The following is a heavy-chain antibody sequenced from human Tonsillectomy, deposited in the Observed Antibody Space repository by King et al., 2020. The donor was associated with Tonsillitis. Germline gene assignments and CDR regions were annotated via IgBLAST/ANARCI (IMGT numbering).Heavy chain of an antibody. J-gene: IGHJ4*02. V-gene: IGHV3-23*04. D-gene: IGHD3-9*01. CDR3: AKDLLPRKILQSIRYFDWLSHGYCFDY. Sequence: QLVQSGGGLVQPGGSLRISCAASGFTFSSYAMSWVRQAPGKGLEWVSAISGSGGSTYYAASVKGRFTIPRDNSKNTPYMQMNSLRAEDAAVYYCAKDLLPRKILQSIRYFDWLSHGYCFDYCGQGTLVTVSS. CDR2: ISGSGGST. CDR1: GFTFSSYA.